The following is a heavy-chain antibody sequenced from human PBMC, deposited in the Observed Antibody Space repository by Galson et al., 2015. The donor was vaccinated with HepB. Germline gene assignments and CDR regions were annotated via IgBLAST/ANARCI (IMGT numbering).Heavy chain of an antibody. J-gene: IGHJ4*02. CDR3: ARQLAYCVANTCQIFFDY. CDR1: GFMFGAYS. CDR2: IDSTSAYL. Sequence: SLRLSCAASGFMFGAYSMNWVRQTPGKGLEWLSSIDSTSAYLYYADSVMGRFTISRDNAKNSLYLQTHSLRAEDTAIYYCARQLAYCVANTCQIFFDYWGQGTLVTVSS. D-gene: IGHD2-21*01. V-gene: IGHV3-21*06.